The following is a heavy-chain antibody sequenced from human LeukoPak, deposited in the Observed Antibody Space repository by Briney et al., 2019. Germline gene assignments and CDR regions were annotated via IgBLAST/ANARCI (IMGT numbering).Heavy chain of an antibody. CDR1: GGSISSYY. CDR2: IYYSGST. D-gene: IGHD6-13*01. Sequence: ASETLSLTCTVSGGSISSYYWSWIRQPPGKGLEWTGYIYYSGSTNYNPSLKSRVTISVDTSKNQFSLKLSSVTAADTAVYYCARGYSSSWYWFDPWGQGTLVTVSS. J-gene: IGHJ5*02. CDR3: ARGYSSSWYWFDP. V-gene: IGHV4-59*01.